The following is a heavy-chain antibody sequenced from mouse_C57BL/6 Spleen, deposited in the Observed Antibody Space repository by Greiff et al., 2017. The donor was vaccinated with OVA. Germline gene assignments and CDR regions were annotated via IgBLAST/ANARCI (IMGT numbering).Heavy chain of an antibody. J-gene: IGHJ4*01. CDR2: INPSNGGT. V-gene: IGHV1-53*01. Sequence: VQLQQPGTELVTPGASVKLSCKASGYTFTSYWMHWVKQRPGQGLEWIGNINPSNGGTNYNEKFKSKATLTVDKSSSTAYMQLSSLTSEDSAVYYCARSGIYDGYLYAMDYWGQGTSVTVSS. CDR1: GYTFTSYW. CDR3: ARSGIYDGYLYAMDY. D-gene: IGHD2-3*01.